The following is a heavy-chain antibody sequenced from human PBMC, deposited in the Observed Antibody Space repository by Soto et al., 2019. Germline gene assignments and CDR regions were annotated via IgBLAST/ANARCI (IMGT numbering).Heavy chain of an antibody. CDR1: GGTFISYA. V-gene: IGHV1-69*01. CDR3: AREAYGATGTPRCWFEP. CDR2: IIPIFGTA. J-gene: IGHJ5*02. D-gene: IGHD1-1*01. Sequence: QVQLVQSGAEVKKPGSSGKVSCKASGGTFISYAISWVRQAPGQGREWMGGIIPIFGTADNAQKFQGRVTINADESTRTAYLELSRLRSEDTAVYYCAREAYGATGTPRCWFEPCGQVTLVTVSS.